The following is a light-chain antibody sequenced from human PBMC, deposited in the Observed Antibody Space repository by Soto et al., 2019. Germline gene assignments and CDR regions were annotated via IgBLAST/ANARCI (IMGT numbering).Light chain of an antibody. V-gene: IGLV3-21*02. CDR3: QVWDSSRDQVV. J-gene: IGLJ2*01. CDR2: ADS. Sequence: SYELTQPPSVSVAPGQTARITCGENNIGSKSVHWYQQKPGQAPVLVVYADSDRPSGIPERFSGSNSGNTATLTISRVEAGDEADYYCQVWDSSRDQVVVGGGTKLTVL. CDR1: NIGSKS.